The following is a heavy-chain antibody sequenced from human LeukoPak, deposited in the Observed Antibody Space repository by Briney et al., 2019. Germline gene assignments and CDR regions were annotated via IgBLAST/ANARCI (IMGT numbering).Heavy chain of an antibody. V-gene: IGHV4-34*01. Sequence: SETLSLTCAVYGGSFIGYYWSWIRQPPGKGLEWIGEINHSGSTNYNPSLKSRVTISVDTSKNQFSLKLSSVTAADTAVYYCARYGSGSYYTPITFDYWGQGTLVTVSS. CDR3: ARYGSGSYYTPITFDY. J-gene: IGHJ4*02. CDR1: GGSFIGYY. D-gene: IGHD3-10*01. CDR2: INHSGST.